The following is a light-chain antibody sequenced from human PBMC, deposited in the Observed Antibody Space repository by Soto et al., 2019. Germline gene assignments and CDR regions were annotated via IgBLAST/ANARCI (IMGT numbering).Light chain of an antibody. CDR3: QQYGTSPRT. V-gene: IGKV3-20*01. CDR2: AAS. J-gene: IGKJ1*01. CDR1: QSVISNH. Sequence: ESVLTQSPGTLSLSPGERATLFCRASQSVISNHLGWYRQKPGQAPRLLIYAASSRATGIPDRFSGSGSGTEFTLTISRLESEDFAVYFCQQYGTSPRTFGQGTKVDIK.